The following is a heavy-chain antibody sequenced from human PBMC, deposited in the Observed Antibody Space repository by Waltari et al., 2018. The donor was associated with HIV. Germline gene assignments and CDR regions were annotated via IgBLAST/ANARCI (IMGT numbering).Heavy chain of an antibody. V-gene: IGHV4-39*07. D-gene: IGHD5-18*01. CDR2: SYYSGST. CDR3: ARAQGRGYEIATPYYYYGMDV. J-gene: IGHJ6*02. CDR1: GGSISSSSYY. Sequence: QLQLQESGPGLVKPSETLSLTCTVSGGSISSSSYYWGWIRQPPGKGLEWIGSSYYSGSTDYNPSLKSRVTISVDTSKNQFSLKLSAVTAADTAGYYCARAQGRGYEIATPYYYYGMDVWGQGTTVTVSS.